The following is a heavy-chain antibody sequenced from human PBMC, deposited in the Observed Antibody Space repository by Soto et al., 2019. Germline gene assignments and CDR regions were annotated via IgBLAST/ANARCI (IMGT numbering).Heavy chain of an antibody. V-gene: IGHV2-5*02. D-gene: IGHD3-3*02. CDR2: IYWDDDQ. CDR3: AHAFGGTSWPNDAFDI. Sequence: QITLKESGPTLVKPTQSLTLTCTVSGFSLSGDGVGVGWIRQPPGKALEWLALIYWDDDQRYSTSLKTRLTITKDTSKKQVVLTMTNMDPVDTATYYCAHAFGGTSWPNDAFDIFGQGTVVTVSS. J-gene: IGHJ3*02. CDR1: GFSLSGDGVG.